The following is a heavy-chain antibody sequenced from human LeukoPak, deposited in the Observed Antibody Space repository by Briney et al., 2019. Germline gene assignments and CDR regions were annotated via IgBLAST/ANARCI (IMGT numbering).Heavy chain of an antibody. CDR1: GGSISSSSYY. Sequence: SETLSLTCTVSGGSISSSSYYWGWIRQPPGKGLEWIGSIYYSGSTYYNPSLKSRVTISVDTSKNQFSLKLSSVTAADTAVYCCARGFGDDYWGQGTLVTVSS. CDR3: ARGFGDDY. V-gene: IGHV4-39*01. D-gene: IGHD3-10*01. CDR2: IYYSGST. J-gene: IGHJ4*02.